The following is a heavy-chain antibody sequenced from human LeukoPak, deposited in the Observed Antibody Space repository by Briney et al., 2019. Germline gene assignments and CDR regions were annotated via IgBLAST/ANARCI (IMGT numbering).Heavy chain of an antibody. D-gene: IGHD2-8*02. J-gene: IGHJ5*02. Sequence: GGSLRLSCAASGFTFSSYWMSWVRQAPGKGLEWVADIKQDGSEKYYVDSVKGRFTISRENAKNSLYLKMNSLRAEDTAVYYCARDRGATWYNWFDPWGQGTLVTVSS. CDR2: IKQDGSEK. V-gene: IGHV3-7*01. CDR1: GFTFSSYW. CDR3: ARDRGATWYNWFDP.